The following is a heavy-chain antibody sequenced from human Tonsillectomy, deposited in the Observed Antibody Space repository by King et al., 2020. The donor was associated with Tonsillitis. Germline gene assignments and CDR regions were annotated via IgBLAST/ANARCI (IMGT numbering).Heavy chain of an antibody. CDR3: AKRHSSGWYYFDY. CDR2: ISYDGSNK. CDR1: GFTFSTYG. Sequence: VQLVESGGGVVQPGRSLRLSCAASGFTFSTYGMHWVRQALGKGLEWVAVISYDGSNKYYADSVKGRFTISRDNSKNTLYLQMNSLRAEDTAVYYCAKRHSSGWYYFDYWGQGTLVIVSS. D-gene: IGHD6-19*01. J-gene: IGHJ4*02. V-gene: IGHV3-30*18.